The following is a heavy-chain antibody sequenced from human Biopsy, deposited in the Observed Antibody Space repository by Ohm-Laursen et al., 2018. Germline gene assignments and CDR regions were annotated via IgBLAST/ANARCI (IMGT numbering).Heavy chain of an antibody. Sequence: SLRLSCSASGFAFSYYGLHWVRQAPGKGLQWVAVMWSDGINKNYADSVKGRLTVSRDNSNNVLYLQMSSLRDEDSAVYYCARDDDTTGHYMILNHWGQGTLVIVSS. J-gene: IGHJ5*02. V-gene: IGHV3-33*01. CDR3: ARDDDTTGHYMILNH. D-gene: IGHD3-9*01. CDR1: GFAFSYYG. CDR2: MWSDGINK.